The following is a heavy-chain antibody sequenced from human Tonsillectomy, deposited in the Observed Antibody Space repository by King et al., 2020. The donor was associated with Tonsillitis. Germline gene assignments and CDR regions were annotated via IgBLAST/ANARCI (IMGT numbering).Heavy chain of an antibody. V-gene: IGHV1-69*01. D-gene: IGHD2-15*01. Sequence: VQLVESGAEVKKPGSSVKVSCKASGGTFSSYAISWVRQAPGQGLEWMGGIIPIFGTANYAQKFQGRVTITADESTSTAYMELSSLRSEDTAVYYCARDSVGYCSGGSCYSDSGWSLGFDYWGQGTLVTVSS. CDR1: GGTFSSYA. CDR3: ARDSVGYCSGGSCYSDSGWSLGFDY. J-gene: IGHJ4*02. CDR2: IIPIFGTA.